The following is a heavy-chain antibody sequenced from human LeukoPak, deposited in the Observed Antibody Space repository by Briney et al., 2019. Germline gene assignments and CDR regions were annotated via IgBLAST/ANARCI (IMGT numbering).Heavy chain of an antibody. CDR1: GGSISSYY. J-gene: IGHJ4*02. Sequence: PSETLSLTCTVSGGSISSYYWSWIRQPPGKGLEWIGEINHSGSTNYNPSLKSRVTISVDTSKNQFSLKLSSVTAADTAVYYCARGLVATSDYWGQGTLVTVSS. V-gene: IGHV4-34*01. D-gene: IGHD5-12*01. CDR2: INHSGST. CDR3: ARGLVATSDY.